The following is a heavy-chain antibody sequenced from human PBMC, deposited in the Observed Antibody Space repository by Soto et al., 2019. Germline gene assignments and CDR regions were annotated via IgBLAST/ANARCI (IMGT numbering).Heavy chain of an antibody. CDR3: ALSSGWYLNFDY. D-gene: IGHD6-19*01. CDR1: GYTFTIYD. V-gene: IGHV1-8*01. Sequence: ASVKVSCKASGYTFTIYDINWVRQATGQGLEWMGWMNPNSGNTGYAQKFQGRVTMTRNTSISTAYMELSSLRSEDTAVYYCALSSGWYLNFDYWGQGTLVTVSS. CDR2: MNPNSGNT. J-gene: IGHJ4*02.